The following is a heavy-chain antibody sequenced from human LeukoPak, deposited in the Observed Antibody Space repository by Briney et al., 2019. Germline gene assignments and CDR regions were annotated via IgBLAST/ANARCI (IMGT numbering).Heavy chain of an antibody. V-gene: IGHV3-21*01. CDR2: ISSSSSYI. CDR3: AREAAAQDFDY. CDR1: GFTFSSYS. J-gene: IGHJ4*02. Sequence: GSLRLSCAASGFTFSSYSMNWVRQAPGKGLEWVSSISSSSSYIYYADSVKGRFTISRDNAKSSLYLQMNSLRAEDTAVYYCAREAAAQDFDYWGQGTLVTVSS. D-gene: IGHD6-13*01.